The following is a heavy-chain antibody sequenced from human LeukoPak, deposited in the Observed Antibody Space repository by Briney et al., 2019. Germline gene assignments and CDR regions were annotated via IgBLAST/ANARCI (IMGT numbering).Heavy chain of an antibody. D-gene: IGHD2-15*01. V-gene: IGHV1-2*06. CDR2: INPNSGGT. CDR1: GYTFTGYY. Sequence: ASVKVSCKASGYTFTGYYMHWVRQAPGQGLEWMGRINPNSGGTNYAQKFQGRVTMTRDTSISTAYMELSRLRSDDTAVYYCARTRASLRSYYYYMDVWGKGTTLTVSS. J-gene: IGHJ6*03. CDR3: ARTRASLRSYYYYMDV.